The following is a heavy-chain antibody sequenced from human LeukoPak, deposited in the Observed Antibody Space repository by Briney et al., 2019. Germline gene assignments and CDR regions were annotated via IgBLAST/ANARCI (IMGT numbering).Heavy chain of an antibody. D-gene: IGHD2-2*01. CDR2: FDPEDGET. Sequence: ASVKVSCKVSGYTLTELSMHWVRQAPGKGLEWMGGFDPEDGETIYAQKFQGRVTMTEDTSTDAAYMELSSLRSEDTAVYYCATVVVGLVPAYGNLDYWGQGTLVTVSS. V-gene: IGHV1-24*01. CDR3: ATVVVGLVPAYGNLDY. CDR1: GYTLTELS. J-gene: IGHJ4*02.